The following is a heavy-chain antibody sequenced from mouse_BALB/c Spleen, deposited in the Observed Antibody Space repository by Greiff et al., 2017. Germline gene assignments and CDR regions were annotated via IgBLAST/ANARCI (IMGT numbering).Heavy chain of an antibody. V-gene: IGHV5-4*02. D-gene: IGHD1-1*01. J-gene: IGHJ4*01. Sequence: DVMLVESGGGLVKPGGSLKLSCAASGFTFSDYYMYWVRQTPEKRLEWVATISDGGSYTYYPDSVKGRFTISRDKAKNNLYLQMSSLKSEDTAMYYCARQSYYYGSSYDYAMDYWGQGTSVTVSS. CDR2: ISDGGSYT. CDR3: ARQSYYYGSSYDYAMDY. CDR1: GFTFSDYY.